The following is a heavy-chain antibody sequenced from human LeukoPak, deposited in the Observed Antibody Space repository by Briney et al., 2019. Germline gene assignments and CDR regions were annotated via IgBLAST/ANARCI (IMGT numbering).Heavy chain of an antibody. J-gene: IGHJ4*02. V-gene: IGHV4-31*03. D-gene: IGHD3-10*01. CDR2: IYYSGST. CDR1: GGSISSGGYY. CDR3: ARGDGTGSYFNDN. Sequence: SETLSLTCTVSGGSISSGGYYWSWIRQHPGKGLEWIGYIYYSGSTYYNPSLKSRVTISVDTSKSQFSLKLNSVTATDTALYYCARGDGTGSYFNDNWGQGTLVTVSS.